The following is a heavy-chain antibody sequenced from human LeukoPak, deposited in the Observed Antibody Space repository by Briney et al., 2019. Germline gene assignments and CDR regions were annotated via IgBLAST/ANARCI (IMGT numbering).Heavy chain of an antibody. J-gene: IGHJ4*02. CDR3: AKGEMATSN. CDR2: LGRSGGSK. D-gene: IGHD5-24*01. Sequence: GGSLRLSCVASGFNFDIFAMSWVRQSPGGGLEWVASLGRSGGSKNYADSVKGRFTVSRDNSKNTLFLQMNSLRVEDSAIYYCAKGEMATSNWGQGTLVTVSS. CDR1: GFNFDIFA. V-gene: IGHV3-23*01.